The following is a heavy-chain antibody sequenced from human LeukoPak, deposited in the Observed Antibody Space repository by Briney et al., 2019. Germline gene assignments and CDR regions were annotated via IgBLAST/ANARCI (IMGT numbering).Heavy chain of an antibody. J-gene: IGHJ4*02. CDR1: GGTFSSYA. CDR2: IIPIFGTV. Sequence: SVKVSCKASGGTFSSYAISWVRQAPGQGLEWMGGIIPIFGTVNYAQKFQGRVTITTDESTSTAYMELSSLRSEDTAVYYCARGKRYCSSTSCYTRSFDYWGQGTLVTVSS. D-gene: IGHD2-2*02. CDR3: ARGKRYCSSTSCYTRSFDY. V-gene: IGHV1-69*05.